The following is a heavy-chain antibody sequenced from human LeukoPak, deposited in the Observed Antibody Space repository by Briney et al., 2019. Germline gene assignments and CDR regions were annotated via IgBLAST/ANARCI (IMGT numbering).Heavy chain of an antibody. Sequence: GGSLRLSCAASGFTFSDYYMSWVRQAPGKGLEWISYISSSGTTIYYADSVKGRFTISRDNAKNSLYLEMNSLRAEDTAVYYCAKETSNYDILTGYYRGGSDYWGQGTLVTVSS. V-gene: IGHV3-11*01. CDR1: GFTFSDYY. CDR2: ISSSGTTI. D-gene: IGHD3-9*01. CDR3: AKETSNYDILTGYYRGGSDY. J-gene: IGHJ4*02.